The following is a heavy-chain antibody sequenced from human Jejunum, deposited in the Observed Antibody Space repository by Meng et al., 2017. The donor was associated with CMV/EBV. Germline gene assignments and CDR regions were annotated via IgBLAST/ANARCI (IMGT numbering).Heavy chain of an antibody. J-gene: IGHJ4*02. V-gene: IGHV3-73*01. CDR3: TRLRDGDYGGFDY. CDR1: GFSFSESA. CDR2: IRSKAKSYAP. D-gene: IGHD4-17*01. Sequence: AACGFSFSESAIQWFRQAAGRGLEWVGRIRSKAKSYAPSYSASVKGRFTVSRDENTAYLQMSSLKTEDTAVYYGTRLRDGDYGGFDYWGQGTLVTVSS.